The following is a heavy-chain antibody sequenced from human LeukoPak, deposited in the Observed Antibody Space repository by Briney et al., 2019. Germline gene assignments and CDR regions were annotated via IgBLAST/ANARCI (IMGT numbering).Heavy chain of an antibody. Sequence: RGGSLRLSCAASGFTFDDYGMRWVRQAPGKGLEWVSGINWNGGSTGYADSVKGRFTISRDNAKNSLYLQMNSLRAEDTALYYCARSPLLCSSTSCYTGAFDIWGQGTMVTVSS. V-gene: IGHV3-20*04. J-gene: IGHJ3*02. CDR3: ARSPLLCSSTSCYTGAFDI. CDR1: GFTFDDYG. D-gene: IGHD2-2*02. CDR2: INWNGGST.